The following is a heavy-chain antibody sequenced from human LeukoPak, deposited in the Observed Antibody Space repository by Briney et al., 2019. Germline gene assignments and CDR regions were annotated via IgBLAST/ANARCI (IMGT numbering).Heavy chain of an antibody. V-gene: IGHV3-7*01. J-gene: IGHJ1*01. D-gene: IGHD2-21*02. CDR3: TSWGDTTAEYFQR. CDR2: INPDGRDT. CDR1: GFAFNRCC. Sequence: GGSLRLSCVVSGFAFNRCCVNWVRQAPGKGLEWVAYINPDGRDTYYVGSVKGRFTISRDNAQNSMYLRMNSLRVEDTAVYYCTSWGDTTAEYFQRWGQGTLVTVSS.